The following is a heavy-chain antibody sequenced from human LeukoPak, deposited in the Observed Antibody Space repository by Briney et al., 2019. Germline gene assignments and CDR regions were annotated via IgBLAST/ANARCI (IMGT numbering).Heavy chain of an antibody. V-gene: IGHV3-21*01. CDR2: INSRSSYV. J-gene: IGHJ6*04. CDR3: ARGPTMKMDV. Sequence: PGGSLRLSCAASGVTFSSYSVNWVRQAPGKGLEWVSSINSRSSYVYYADSVKGRFTISRDNAKNSLCLQMNSLRAEDTAVYYCARGPTMKMDVWGKGTAVTVSS. D-gene: IGHD3-22*01. CDR1: GVTFSSYS.